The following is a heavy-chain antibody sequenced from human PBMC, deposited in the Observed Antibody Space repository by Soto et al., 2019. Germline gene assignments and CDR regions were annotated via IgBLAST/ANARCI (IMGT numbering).Heavy chain of an antibody. CDR3: ARERVGGMDV. D-gene: IGHD1-26*01. CDR1: GFTFSSYA. CDR2: ISYDGSNK. Sequence: QVQLVESGGGVVQPGRSLRLSCAASGFTFSSYAMHWVRQAPGKGLEWVAVISYDGSNKYYADSVKGRFTISRDNSKNTLYLQMNSLRAEDTAVYYCARERVGGMDVWGQGTTVTVSS. V-gene: IGHV3-30-3*01. J-gene: IGHJ6*02.